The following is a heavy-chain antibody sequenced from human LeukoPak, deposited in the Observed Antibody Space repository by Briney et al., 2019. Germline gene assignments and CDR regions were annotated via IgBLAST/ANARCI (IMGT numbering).Heavy chain of an antibody. D-gene: IGHD3-10*01. CDR2: ISYDGSNK. J-gene: IGHJ4*02. CDR3: AKVQAHSYYGSGSLDY. Sequence: GGSLRLSCAASGFTFSSYGMHWVRQAPGKGLEWVAVISYDGSNKYYADSVKGRFTISRDNSKNTLYLQMNSLRAEDTAVYYCAKVQAHSYYGSGSLDYWGQGTLVTVSS. CDR1: GFTFSSYG. V-gene: IGHV3-30*18.